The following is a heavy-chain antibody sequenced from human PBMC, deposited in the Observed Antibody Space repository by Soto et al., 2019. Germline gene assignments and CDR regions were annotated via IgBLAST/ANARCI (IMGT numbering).Heavy chain of an antibody. V-gene: IGHV3-11*06. D-gene: IGHD3-16*01. CDR2: ISSTGSYT. J-gene: IGHJ4*02. CDR3: ARVWRTQYATSWGYYFDS. Sequence: GGSLRLSCAASGFIFSDYYMTWIRQAPGKGLEWIAKISSTGSYTNYVDSVKGRFTVSRDNARNSLYLQMNRLRAEDTAVYYCARVWRTQYATSWGYYFDSWGQGTRSPSPQ. CDR1: GFIFSDYY.